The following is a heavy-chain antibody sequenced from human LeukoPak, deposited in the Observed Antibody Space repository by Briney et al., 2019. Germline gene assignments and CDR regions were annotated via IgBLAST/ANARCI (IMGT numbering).Heavy chain of an antibody. CDR2: VYSSGST. CDR1: GGSISNYY. Sequence: SETLSLTCTVSGGSISNYYWSWIRQPAGKGLEWIGRVYSSGSTNYNPSLKSRVTMSVGTSKNQFSLKLRSVTAADTAIYYCAGVANYRSGERLDYWGQGTLVTVSS. D-gene: IGHD4-11*01. V-gene: IGHV4-4*07. CDR3: AGVANYRSGERLDY. J-gene: IGHJ4*02.